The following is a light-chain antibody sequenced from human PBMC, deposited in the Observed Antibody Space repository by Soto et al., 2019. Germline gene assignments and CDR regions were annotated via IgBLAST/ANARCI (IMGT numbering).Light chain of an antibody. V-gene: IGKV3-20*01. J-gene: IGKJ1*01. CDR3: QQYGSSPRT. CDR1: ESVNNY. Sequence: EVVLTQSPATLSLSPGERATLSCRASESVNNYLAWYQQKPGQAPRLLIYDASSRATGIPDRFSGSGSGTDFTLTISRLEPEDFAVYYCQQYGSSPRTFGQGTKVEIK. CDR2: DAS.